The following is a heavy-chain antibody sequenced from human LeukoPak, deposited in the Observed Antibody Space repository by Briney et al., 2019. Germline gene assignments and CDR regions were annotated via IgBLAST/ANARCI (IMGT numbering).Heavy chain of an antibody. D-gene: IGHD2-21*02. CDR2: IYHRGYT. J-gene: IGHJ5*02. CDR3: ARLFCGGDCSSFHPDWFDP. V-gene: IGHV4-38-2*01. Sequence: PSETLSLTCAVSGYSISSGYYWGWIRQPPGNGLEWIGSIYHRGYTYYNPSLKSRVTISVDTSKNQFSLKLTSVTAADTAVYYCARLFCGGDCSSFHPDWFDPWGQGTLVTVSS. CDR1: GYSISSGYY.